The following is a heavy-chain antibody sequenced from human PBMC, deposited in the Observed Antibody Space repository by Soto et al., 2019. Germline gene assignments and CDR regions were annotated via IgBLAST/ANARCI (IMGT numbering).Heavy chain of an antibody. Sequence: QVQLVESGGGVVQPGTSLRLSCVGSGFTFRSYVIHWVRQAPGKGLEWVALTSYDGSNNFYGDSVKGRFTISRHNSRNTVELQRDSLRFEDTALYYCARWGKTGGLDVWGQGTLVSVSS. CDR1: GFTFRSYV. CDR2: TSYDGSNN. J-gene: IGHJ4*02. V-gene: IGHV3-33*05. CDR3: ARWGKTGGLDV. D-gene: IGHD3-16*01.